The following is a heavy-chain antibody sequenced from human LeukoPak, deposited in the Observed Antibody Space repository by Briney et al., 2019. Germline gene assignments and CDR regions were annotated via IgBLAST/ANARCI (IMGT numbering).Heavy chain of an antibody. CDR1: EFTFSDYA. CDR3: AKLSRTTVGGAFEI. Sequence: GGSLRLSCAGSEFTFSDYALNWVRQAPGKGLEWVSVISGSGAGIYYADTVKGRFTISRDNSKNTVYLQMNSLRAEDMAVYYCAKLSRTTVGGAFEIWGEGTMVTVSS. V-gene: IGHV3-23*01. D-gene: IGHD3-16*01. J-gene: IGHJ3*02. CDR2: ISGSGAGI.